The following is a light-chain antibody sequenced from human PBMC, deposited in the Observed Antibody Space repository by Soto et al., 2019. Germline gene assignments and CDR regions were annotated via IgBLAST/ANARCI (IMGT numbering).Light chain of an antibody. J-gene: IGLJ1*01. Sequence: QSVLTQPASVSGSPGQSITISCSGTSSDVGAYTYVSWYQVHPGEPPKLVIYDVSKRPSGVSNRFSGSKSGNTASLTISGLQAEDVGDYYCSSYRSTSTLGVFGTGNNVTVL. CDR2: DVS. CDR1: SSDVGAYTY. CDR3: SSYRSTSTLGV. V-gene: IGLV2-14*03.